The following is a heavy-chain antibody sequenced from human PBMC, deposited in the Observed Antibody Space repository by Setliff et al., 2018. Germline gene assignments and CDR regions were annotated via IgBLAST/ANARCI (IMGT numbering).Heavy chain of an antibody. CDR3: ARDKLRFLENWFDP. D-gene: IGHD3-3*01. Sequence: GGSLRLSCAASGFTFSSYSMNWVRQAPGKGLEWVSSISSSSSYIYYADSVKGRFTISRDNAKNSLYLQMNSLRAEETAVYYCARDKLRFLENWFDPWDQGTLVTVSS. J-gene: IGHJ5*02. CDR1: GFTFSSYS. CDR2: ISSSSSYI. V-gene: IGHV3-21*01.